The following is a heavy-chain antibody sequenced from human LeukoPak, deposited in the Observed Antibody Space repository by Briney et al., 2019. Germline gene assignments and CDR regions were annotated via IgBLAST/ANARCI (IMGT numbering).Heavy chain of an antibody. CDR3: ARDRATYYGRTFDY. D-gene: IGHD3-3*01. CDR1: GGSISSHY. CDR2: MYYNGSM. V-gene: IGHV4-59*11. Sequence: SETLSLTCTVSGGSISSHYWSWIRQPPGKGLEWIGYMYYNGSMNYNPSLKSRVTISADTSKNQFSLKLSSVTAADTAVYYCARDRATYYGRTFDYWGQGTLVTVSS. J-gene: IGHJ4*02.